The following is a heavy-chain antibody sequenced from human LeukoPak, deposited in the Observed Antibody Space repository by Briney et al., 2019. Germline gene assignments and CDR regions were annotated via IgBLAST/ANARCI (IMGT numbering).Heavy chain of an antibody. CDR3: AREGPGDGYGTLDP. J-gene: IGHJ5*02. CDR2: IYYSGST. Sequence: NPSETLSLTCTVSGGSISSSSYYWGWIRQPPGKGLEWIGSIYYSGSTNYNPSLKSRVTMSVDTSKNQFSLKLSSVTAADTAVYYCAREGPGDGYGTLDPWGPGTLVTVSS. V-gene: IGHV4-39*07. CDR1: GGSISSSSYY. D-gene: IGHD5-24*01.